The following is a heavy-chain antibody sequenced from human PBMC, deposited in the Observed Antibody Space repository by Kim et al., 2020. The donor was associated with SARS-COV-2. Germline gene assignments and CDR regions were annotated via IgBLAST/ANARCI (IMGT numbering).Heavy chain of an antibody. Sequence: ASVKVSCKASGYTFTGYYMHWVRQAPGQGLEWMGRINPNSGGTNYAQKFQGRVTMTRDTSISTAYMELSRLRSDDTAVYYCARGGGAAAGTRWFDPWGQGTLVTVSS. CDR2: INPNSGGT. CDR3: ARGGGAAAGTRWFDP. V-gene: IGHV1-2*06. D-gene: IGHD6-13*01. J-gene: IGHJ5*02. CDR1: GYTFTGYY.